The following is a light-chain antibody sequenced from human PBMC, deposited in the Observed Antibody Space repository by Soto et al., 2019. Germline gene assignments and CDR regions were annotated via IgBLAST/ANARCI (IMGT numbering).Light chain of an antibody. CDR3: QQYNTWHPKMA. CDR1: QSVSSD. J-gene: IGKJ1*01. V-gene: IGKV3-15*01. CDR2: GAS. Sequence: VVTQSPATLSVFPGATATLSCRASQSVSSDLAWYQQRPGQAPRLLIYGASTRATGIPARFRGSGSGTEFRLTISSLQSEDFATYYCQQYNTWHPKMAFGRGTKVEIK.